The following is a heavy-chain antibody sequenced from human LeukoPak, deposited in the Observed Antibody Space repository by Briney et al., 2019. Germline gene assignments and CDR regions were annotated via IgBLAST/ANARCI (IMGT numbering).Heavy chain of an antibody. J-gene: IGHJ4*02. CDR3: ARGITMIVVVNDY. CDR2: ISSSSSYI. CDR1: GFTFSSYS. D-gene: IGHD3-22*01. V-gene: IGHV3-21*01. Sequence: GGSLRLSCAASGFTFSSYSMTWVRQAPGKGLEWVSSISSSSSYIYCADSVKGRFTISRDNAKNSLYLQMNSLRAEDTAVYYCARGITMIVVVNDYWGQGTLVTVSS.